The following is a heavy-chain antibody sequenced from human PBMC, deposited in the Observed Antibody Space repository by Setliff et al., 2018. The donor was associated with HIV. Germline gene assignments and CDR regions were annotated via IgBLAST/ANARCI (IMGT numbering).Heavy chain of an antibody. CDR2: ISYDGNYK. J-gene: IGHJ4*02. V-gene: IGHV3-30*04. Sequence: GGSLRLSCAASGFTFNNYSMHWVRQAPGKGLEWVAVISYDGNYKYYGADSVKGRFTISRDNTKNSLYLQMNSLRAEDTAVYYCVRVYRAGSWDYWGQGTLVTVSS. D-gene: IGHD6-13*01. CDR1: GFTFNNYS. CDR3: VRVYRAGSWDY.